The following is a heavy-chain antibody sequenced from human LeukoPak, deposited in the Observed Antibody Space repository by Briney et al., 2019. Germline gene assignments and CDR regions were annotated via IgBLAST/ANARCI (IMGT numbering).Heavy chain of an antibody. CDR2: ISSSSSYI. CDR1: GFTFSSYS. CDR3: ARYQYDYYYYYYYMDV. V-gene: IGHV3-21*01. Sequence: PGESLRLYCAASGFTFSSYSMNWVRQAPGHGLEWVSSISSSSSYIYYADSVEGRFTISRDNAKNSLYLQMNSLRAEDTAVYYCARYQYDYYYYYYYMDVWGKGTTVTVSS. D-gene: IGHD3-3*01. J-gene: IGHJ6*03.